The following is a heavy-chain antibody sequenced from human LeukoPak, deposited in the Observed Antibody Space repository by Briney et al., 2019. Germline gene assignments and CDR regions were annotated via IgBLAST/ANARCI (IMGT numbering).Heavy chain of an antibody. CDR3: ASDRSDHGACSSTSGYRSWFDT. D-gene: IGHD2-2*02. CDR2: INPNSGGT. Sequence: ASVKVSCKASGYTFTGYYMHWVRQAPGQGRDWMGWINPNSGGTNYAQKFQGRVTITRDTSISTAYMEMSRLRSDDTAVYYCASDRSDHGACSSTSGYRSWFDTWGQGALVTVSS. CDR1: GYTFTGYY. V-gene: IGHV1-2*02. J-gene: IGHJ5*02.